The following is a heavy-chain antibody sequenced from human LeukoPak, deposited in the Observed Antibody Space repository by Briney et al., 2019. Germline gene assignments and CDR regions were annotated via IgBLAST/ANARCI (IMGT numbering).Heavy chain of an antibody. V-gene: IGHV4-59*01. CDR1: GGSISTYY. D-gene: IGHD6-19*01. CDR2: IYYSGSA. CDR3: ARGPVGGYYDGFDM. J-gene: IGHJ3*02. Sequence: SETLSLTCTVSGGSISTYYWSWIRQPPGKGLEWIGYIYYSGSAKYNPSLKSRVIISVDTSTNQFSLNLSSVTAADTAVYYCARGPVGGYYDGFDMWGQGTMVTVSS.